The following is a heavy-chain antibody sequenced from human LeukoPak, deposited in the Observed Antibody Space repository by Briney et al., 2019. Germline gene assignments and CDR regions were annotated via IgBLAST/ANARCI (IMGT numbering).Heavy chain of an antibody. D-gene: IGHD3-10*01. V-gene: IGHV3-23*01. Sequence: GGSLRLSCAASGFTFSSYAMSWVRQAPGKGLEWVSAISGSGGSTYYADSVKGRFTISRDNSKNTLYLQMNILRAEDTAVYYCAKDPSLWFGELLSSYWGQGTLVTVSS. CDR3: AKDPSLWFGELLSSY. CDR2: ISGSGGST. CDR1: GFTFSSYA. J-gene: IGHJ4*02.